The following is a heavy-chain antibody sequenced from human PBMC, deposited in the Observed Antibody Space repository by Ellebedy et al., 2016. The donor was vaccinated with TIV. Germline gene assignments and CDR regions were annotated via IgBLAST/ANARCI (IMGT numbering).Heavy chain of an antibody. V-gene: IGHV4-4*07. Sequence: MPSETLSLTCTVSGGSISSYYWRWIRQPAGTGLEWIGRTYISGSTNYNPSLQSRVTMSVDTSKNQFSLKLSSVTAADTAVYYCAGGYSSGWTDYWGQGTLVTVSS. D-gene: IGHD6-19*01. J-gene: IGHJ4*02. CDR2: TYISGST. CDR3: AGGYSSGWTDY. CDR1: GGSISSYY.